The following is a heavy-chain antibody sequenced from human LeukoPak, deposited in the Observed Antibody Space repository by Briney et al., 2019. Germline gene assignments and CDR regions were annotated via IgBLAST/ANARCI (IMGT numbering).Heavy chain of an antibody. CDR1: GYTFTGYY. CDR2: FDPEDGET. Sequence: GASVKVSCKASGYTFTGYYMHWVRQAPGKGLEWMGGFDPEDGETIYAQKFQGRVTMTEDTSTDTAYMELSSLRSEDTAVYYCATFVRHDYWGQGTLVTVSS. D-gene: IGHD3-10*02. CDR3: ATFVRHDY. J-gene: IGHJ4*02. V-gene: IGHV1-24*01.